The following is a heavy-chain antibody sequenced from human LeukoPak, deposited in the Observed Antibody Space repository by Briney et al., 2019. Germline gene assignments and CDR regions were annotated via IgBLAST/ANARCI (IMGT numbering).Heavy chain of an antibody. CDR3: ARVNIVAGWFDP. Sequence: GSLRLSCAASGFTFSSYGMSWVRQAPGKGLEWIGEINHSGSTDYNPSLKSRVTISVDTSKNQFSLKLSSVTAADTAVYYCARVNIVAGWFDPWGQGTPVTVSS. J-gene: IGHJ5*02. CDR1: GFTFSSYG. V-gene: IGHV4-34*01. D-gene: IGHD6-13*01. CDR2: INHSGST.